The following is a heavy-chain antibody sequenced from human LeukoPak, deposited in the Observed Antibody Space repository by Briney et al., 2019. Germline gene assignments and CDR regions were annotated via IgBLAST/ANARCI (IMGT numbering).Heavy chain of an antibody. V-gene: IGHV3-9*01. Sequence: GGSLRLSCVVSGFTFEDYAMHWVRQVPGKGLEWVSGIMLRSGRTGYADSVKGRFTISRDKAKNSLYLQMNSLRIEDTALYYCGKDLSPGGLESWGQGTLVSVSS. CDR2: IMLRSGRT. D-gene: IGHD1-26*01. J-gene: IGHJ4*02. CDR1: GFTFEDYA. CDR3: GKDLSPGGLES.